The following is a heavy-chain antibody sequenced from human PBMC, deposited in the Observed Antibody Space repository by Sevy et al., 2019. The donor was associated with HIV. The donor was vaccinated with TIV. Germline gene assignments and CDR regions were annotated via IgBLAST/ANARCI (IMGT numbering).Heavy chain of an antibody. J-gene: IGHJ6*02. CDR3: ARDGYYDFWSGSVGMDV. CDR1: GFTFSSYS. CDR2: FSSSSSTI. Sequence: GGSLRLSCAASGFTFSSYSMNWVRQAPGKGLEWVSYFSSSSSTIYYADSVKGRFTISRDNAKNPLYLQMNSLRDEDTAVYYCARDGYYDFWSGSVGMDVWGQGTTVTVSS. V-gene: IGHV3-48*02. D-gene: IGHD3-3*01.